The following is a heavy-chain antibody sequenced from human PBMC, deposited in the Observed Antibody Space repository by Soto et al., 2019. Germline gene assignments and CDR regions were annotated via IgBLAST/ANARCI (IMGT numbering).Heavy chain of an antibody. CDR2: IYETGRT. J-gene: IGHJ4*02. V-gene: IGHV4-39*01. D-gene: IGHD6-13*01. Sequence: PSETLSLTCSVSGGSINRSPYYWDWIRPSPGKGLEWIGSIYETGRTNHNPLLKSRVTMTVDTSRNQFSLKLSSVIAADTAVYYCARGRSWSLFEYWGQGALVTVSS. CDR1: GGSINRSPYY. CDR3: ARGRSWSLFEY.